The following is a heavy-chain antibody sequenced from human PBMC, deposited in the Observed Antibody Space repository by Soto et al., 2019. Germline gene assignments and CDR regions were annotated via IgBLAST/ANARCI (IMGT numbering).Heavy chain of an antibody. Sequence: ASVKVSCKASGYTFTSYPMHWVRQAGQRLEWMGWINAGNGDTKYSQKFQGRVTITADESTSTAYMELSSLTSEDTAVYYCAGVTYFYDDSSYFSHYYFDYWGQGTLVTVSS. V-gene: IGHV1-3*01. CDR1: GYTFTSYP. D-gene: IGHD3-22*01. CDR2: INAGNGDT. CDR3: AGVTYFYDDSSYFSHYYFDY. J-gene: IGHJ4*02.